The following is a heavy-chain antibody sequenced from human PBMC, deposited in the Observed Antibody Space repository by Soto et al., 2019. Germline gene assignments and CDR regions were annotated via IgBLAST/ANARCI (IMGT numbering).Heavy chain of an antibody. CDR2: ISYDGSNK. V-gene: IGHV3-30-3*01. J-gene: IGHJ5*02. CDR1: GFTFSSYA. CDR3: ARRPRVGTYNWFDP. Sequence: GGSLRLSCAASGFTFSSYAMHWVRQAPGKGLEWVAVISYDGSNKYYADSVKGRFTISRDNSKNTLYLQMNSLRAEDTAVYYCARRPRVGTYNWFDPWGQGTLVTVSS. D-gene: IGHD1-26*01.